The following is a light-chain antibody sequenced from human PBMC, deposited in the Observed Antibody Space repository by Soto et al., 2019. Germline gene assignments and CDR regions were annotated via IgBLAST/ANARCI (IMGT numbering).Light chain of an antibody. CDR3: LQYGSSWT. J-gene: IGKJ1*01. CDR2: GAS. V-gene: IGKV3-20*01. Sequence: EIVLTQSPGTLSLAPEERATLSCRASQSVSSSYLAWYQQKPGQAPRLLIYGASSRATGIPDRFSDSGSGTDFTLTISRLEPEDFAVYYCLQYGSSWTFGQGTKVEIK. CDR1: QSVSSSY.